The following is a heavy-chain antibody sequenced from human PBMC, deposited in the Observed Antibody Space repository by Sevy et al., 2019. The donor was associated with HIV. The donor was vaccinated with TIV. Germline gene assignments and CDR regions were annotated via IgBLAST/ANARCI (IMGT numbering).Heavy chain of an antibody. CDR1: GFSFSTYW. CDR3: VREGLGGFSYSLDC. CDR2: MNQDGTER. Sequence: GGSLRLSCAASGFSFSTYWITWVRQAPGKGLEWVATMNQDGTERDYVDSVKGRFTISGDNTKTSLFLQMNSLSAEDTGVYYCVREGLGGFSYSLDCWGQGTLVTVSS. D-gene: IGHD3-16*01. J-gene: IGHJ4*02. V-gene: IGHV3-7*01.